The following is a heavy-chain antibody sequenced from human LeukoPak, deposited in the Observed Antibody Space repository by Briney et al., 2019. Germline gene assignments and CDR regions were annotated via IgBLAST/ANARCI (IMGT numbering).Heavy chain of an antibody. J-gene: IGHJ3*02. D-gene: IGHD6-13*01. Sequence: SETLSLTCTVSGGSIGSNNYYWGWIRQPPGKGLEWIGSIYYSGYTYYNPSLKSRVTISVDTSKNQFSLTLSSVTAADTAVYYCAREQQLVGRAFDIWGQGTMVTVSS. V-gene: IGHV4-39*07. CDR1: GGSIGSNNYY. CDR3: AREQQLVGRAFDI. CDR2: IYYSGYT.